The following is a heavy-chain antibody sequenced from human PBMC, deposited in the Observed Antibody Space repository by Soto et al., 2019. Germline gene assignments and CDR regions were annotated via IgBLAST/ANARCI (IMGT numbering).Heavy chain of an antibody. D-gene: IGHD3-16*02. CDR1: GYTFTDYY. J-gene: IGHJ4*02. CDR2: LNPSGGVT. Sequence: QVQLVQSGTEVKKPGASVKVSCKTSGYTFTDYYIHWVRQAPGQGLEWIGWLNPSGGVTNYAQKFQGRVTMTRDTSISTADMELSRLNSDDTAVYYCARNGMITFGGVIVHWGQGTLVTVSS. V-gene: IGHV1-2*02. CDR3: ARNGMITFGGVIVH.